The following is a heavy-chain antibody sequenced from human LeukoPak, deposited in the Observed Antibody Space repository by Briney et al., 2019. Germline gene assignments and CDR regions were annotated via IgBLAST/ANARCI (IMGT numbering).Heavy chain of an antibody. CDR1: GGSISSYY. Sequence: SGTLSLTCTVSGGSISSYYWSWIRQPAGKGLEWIGRIYTSGSTNYNPSLKSRVTMSVDTSKNQFSLKLSSVTAADTAVYYCARSPIEYDFWSGYRARIDYWGQGTLVTVSS. J-gene: IGHJ4*02. CDR2: IYTSGST. CDR3: ARSPIEYDFWSGYRARIDY. D-gene: IGHD3-3*01. V-gene: IGHV4-4*07.